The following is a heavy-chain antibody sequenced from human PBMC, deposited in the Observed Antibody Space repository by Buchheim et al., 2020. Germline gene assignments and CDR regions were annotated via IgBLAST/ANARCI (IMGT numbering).Heavy chain of an antibody. Sequence: QVLLQQWGAGLLKPSETLSLTCAVYGGSFSGYYWSWIRQPPGKGLEWIGEINHSGSTNYNPSLKSRVTISVDTSKNQFSLKLSSVTAADTAVYYCARGNYYDSSGNDYWGQGTL. CDR3: ARGNYYDSSGNDY. D-gene: IGHD3-22*01. J-gene: IGHJ4*02. V-gene: IGHV4-34*01. CDR2: INHSGST. CDR1: GGSFSGYY.